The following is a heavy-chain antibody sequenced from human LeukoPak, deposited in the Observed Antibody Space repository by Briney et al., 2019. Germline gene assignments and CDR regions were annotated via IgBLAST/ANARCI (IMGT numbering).Heavy chain of an antibody. CDR3: ATTINSGSPGAEYFQH. J-gene: IGHJ1*01. D-gene: IGHD1-26*01. Sequence: ASVKVSCKVSGYTLTELSMHWVRQAPGKGLEWMGGFDPEDGETIYAQKFQGRVTMTEDTSTDTAYMELSSLRSEDTAVYYCATTINSGSPGAEYFQHWGKGTLVTVSS. CDR1: GYTLTELS. V-gene: IGHV1-24*01. CDR2: FDPEDGET.